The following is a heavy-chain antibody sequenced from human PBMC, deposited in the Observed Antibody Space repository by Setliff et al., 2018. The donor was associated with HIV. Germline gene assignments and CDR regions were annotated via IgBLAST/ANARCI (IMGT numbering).Heavy chain of an antibody. V-gene: IGHV4-61*02. J-gene: IGHJ5*02. CDR1: GYSISSGYY. D-gene: IGHD6-19*01. CDR3: ARGRTQWPNYNYFDP. CDR2: IHTSGNT. Sequence: SETLSLTCTVSGYSISSGYYWGWIRQPAGKGLQWIGRIHTSGNTNYNPSLKSRVTISVDTSKSQFSRKLSSLTAADTAVYYCARGRTQWPNYNYFDPWGLGTLVTVSS.